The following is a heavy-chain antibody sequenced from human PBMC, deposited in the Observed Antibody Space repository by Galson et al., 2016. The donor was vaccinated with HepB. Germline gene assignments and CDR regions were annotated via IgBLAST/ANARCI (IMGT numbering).Heavy chain of an antibody. CDR2: IRGDGIVS. CDR3: SREMTGSYFD. CDR1: GFTFKAHW. Sequence: SLRLSCAASGFTFKAHWMNWVRQAPGKGLEWVANIRGDGIVSYYAESVRGRFTISRDNAKNSLYLQMNGLRVDETAVYYCSREMTGSYFDWGQGTLVTVSS. D-gene: IGHD3-10*01. J-gene: IGHJ4*02. V-gene: IGHV3-7*01.